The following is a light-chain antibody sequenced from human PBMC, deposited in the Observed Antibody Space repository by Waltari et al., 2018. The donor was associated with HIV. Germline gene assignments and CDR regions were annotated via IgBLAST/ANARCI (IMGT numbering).Light chain of an antibody. J-gene: IGLJ2*01. Sequence: QSVLTQPPSVSAAPQQKVTISCSGTSSNIGNNFVSWYQQLPGTAPKLLIYDNNKRPSGIPDRFSGSKSGTSATLGITGLQTGDEADYFCATWDRSLSRVIFGGGTRLTVL. V-gene: IGLV1-51*01. CDR1: SSNIGNNF. CDR3: ATWDRSLSRVI. CDR2: DNN.